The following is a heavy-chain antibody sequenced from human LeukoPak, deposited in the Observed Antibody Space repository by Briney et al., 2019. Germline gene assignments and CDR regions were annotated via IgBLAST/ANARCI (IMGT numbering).Heavy chain of an antibody. CDR1: GGSMRRGSYY. Sequence: SETLSLTCTVSGGSMRRGSYYWGWIRQPPGKGLEWIGSIYYTGSTYYNSSLNSRVTISADMSKDQFSLKLTSVTAADTAVFYCARSNGWYYFDSWGQGTLVTVSS. CDR3: ARSNGWYYFDS. V-gene: IGHV4-39*01. D-gene: IGHD6-19*01. CDR2: IYYTGST. J-gene: IGHJ4*02.